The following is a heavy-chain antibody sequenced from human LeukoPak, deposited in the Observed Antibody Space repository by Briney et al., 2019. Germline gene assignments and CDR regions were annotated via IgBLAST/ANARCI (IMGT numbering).Heavy chain of an antibody. Sequence: ASVKVSCKASGYTFTSYGISWVRQAPGHGLEWMGRISAYNGNTNYAQKLQGRVTMTTDTSTSTAYKELRSLRSDDTAAYYCARGRALAGGDYWGQGTLVTVSS. CDR3: ARGRALAGGDY. D-gene: IGHD6-19*01. J-gene: IGHJ4*02. V-gene: IGHV1-18*01. CDR2: ISAYNGNT. CDR1: GYTFTSYG.